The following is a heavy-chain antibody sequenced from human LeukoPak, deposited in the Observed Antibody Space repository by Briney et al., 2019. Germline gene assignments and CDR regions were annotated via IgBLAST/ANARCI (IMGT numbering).Heavy chain of an antibody. CDR1: GYTFTIYD. J-gene: IGHJ4*02. CDR3: ARGPPNWGYDY. CDR2: MSPNSGDT. V-gene: IGHV1-8*01. Sequence: ASVTVSCKASGYTFTIYDFNWVRQATGQRPEWMGWMSPNSGDTGYAQKFQDRVTMTRNTSISTAYMELSSLRSDDTAVYYCARGPPNWGYDYWGPGTLVTVSS. D-gene: IGHD7-27*01.